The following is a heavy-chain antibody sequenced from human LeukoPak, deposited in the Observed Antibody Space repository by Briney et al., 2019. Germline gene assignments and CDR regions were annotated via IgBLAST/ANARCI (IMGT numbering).Heavy chain of an antibody. CDR3: ARVIDIVVVPAAMPYDYYYYGMDV. CDR2: IIPIFGTA. V-gene: IGHV1-69*13. Sequence: SVKVSCKASGGTFSSYAISWVRQAPGQGLEWMGGIIPIFGTANYAQKFQGRVTITADESTSTAYMELSSLRSEDTVVYYCARVIDIVVVPAAMPYDYYYYGMDVWGQGTTVTVSS. D-gene: IGHD2-2*01. CDR1: GGTFSSYA. J-gene: IGHJ6*02.